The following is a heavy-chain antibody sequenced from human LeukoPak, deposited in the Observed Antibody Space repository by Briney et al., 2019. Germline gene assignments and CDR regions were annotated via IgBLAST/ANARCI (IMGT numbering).Heavy chain of an antibody. CDR1: GFTFSSYA. CDR2: ISGSGGST. D-gene: IGHD3-22*01. J-gene: IGHJ4*02. Sequence: PGGSLRLSCAASGFTFSSYAMSWVRQAPGRGLEWVSAISGSGGSTYYADSVKGRFTISRDNSKNTLYLQMNSLRAEDTAVYYCANPGSITMIVVVITDFDYWGQGTLVTVSS. CDR3: ANPGSITMIVVVITDFDY. V-gene: IGHV3-23*01.